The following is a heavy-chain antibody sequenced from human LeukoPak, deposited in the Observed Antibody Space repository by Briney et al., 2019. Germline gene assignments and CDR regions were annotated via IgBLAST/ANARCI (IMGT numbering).Heavy chain of an antibody. Sequence: SETLSLTCSVSGGSFSNYYCNWNRQPAGKGLEWIGRIDSSGTTKYNPSLKSRVTMSIDTSQREVSLTLSSMTAADTAVYFCARGSGSYRPLYFFDYWGQGTLVTVSS. CDR1: GGSFSNYY. CDR3: ARGSGSYRPLYFFDY. V-gene: IGHV4-4*07. CDR2: IDSSGTT. J-gene: IGHJ4*02. D-gene: IGHD1-26*01.